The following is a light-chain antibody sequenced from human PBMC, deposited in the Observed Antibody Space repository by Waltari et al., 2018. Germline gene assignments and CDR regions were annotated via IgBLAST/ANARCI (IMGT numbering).Light chain of an antibody. CDR1: SSNIGNNY. V-gene: IGLV1-51*02. J-gene: IGLJ7*01. CDR3: GTWESSLSGAV. Sequence: QSVLTQPPSVSAAPGQRVTIPCPGGSSNIGNNYVSWYRQFPGTAPKLLIYENTERPSGIPGRFSGSKSGTSATLDITGLQAGDEADYYCGTWESSLSGAVFGGGTHLTVL. CDR2: ENT.